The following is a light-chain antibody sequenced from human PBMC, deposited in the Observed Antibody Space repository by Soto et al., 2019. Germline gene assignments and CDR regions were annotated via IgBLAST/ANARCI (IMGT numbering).Light chain of an antibody. V-gene: IGLV4-69*01. CDR1: SGHSSYA. Sequence: QLVLTQSPSASASLGASVKLTCTLSSGHSSYAIALHQQQPEKDPRYLMKLNSDGSHSKGDGIPDRFSGSSSGAERYLTISSLQSEDEADYYCQTCGTGIQVFGGGTKVTVL. CDR3: QTCGTGIQV. J-gene: IGLJ2*01. CDR2: LNSDGSH.